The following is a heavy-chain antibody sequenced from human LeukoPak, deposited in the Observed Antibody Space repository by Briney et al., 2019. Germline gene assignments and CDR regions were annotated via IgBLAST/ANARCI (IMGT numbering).Heavy chain of an antibody. CDR2: LNHSGST. J-gene: IGHJ4*02. Sequence: PSETLSLTCAVSGGSFIGSYWSWLRQPPGKGLELIGELNHSGSTNYNPSLKSRVTISVDTSKNQFSLKLSSVTAADTAVYYCASRVNTAMVTTPFDYWGQGTLVTVSS. CDR1: GGSFIGSY. V-gene: IGHV4-34*01. CDR3: ASRVNTAMVTTPFDY. D-gene: IGHD5-18*01.